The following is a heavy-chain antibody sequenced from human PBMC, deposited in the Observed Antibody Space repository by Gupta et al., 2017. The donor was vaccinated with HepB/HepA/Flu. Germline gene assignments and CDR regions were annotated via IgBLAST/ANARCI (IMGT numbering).Heavy chain of an antibody. J-gene: IGHJ4*02. CDR3: AKRLRPFDWLSPDYFDF. V-gene: IGHV3-23*01. CDR1: GFDFSTSA. D-gene: IGHD3-9*01. CDR2: VSSSGGAT. Sequence: EVQLLESGGGLVQPGGSLRLSCAASGFDFSTSAMSWVRQAPGKGLQWVSTVSSSGGATNHADSVMGRFTISRDNSKSTLYLQMNRLRAEDTAVYYCAKRLRPFDWLSPDYFDFWGQRTLVTVSS.